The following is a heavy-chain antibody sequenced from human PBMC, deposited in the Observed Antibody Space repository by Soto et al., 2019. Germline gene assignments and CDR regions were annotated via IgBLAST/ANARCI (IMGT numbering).Heavy chain of an antibody. Sequence: GGPLRLSCAASGFTFSNAWIHWIRQAPGKGLEWVGRVKSKNDGGTTDFAAPVKGRFAISRDDSKNMVYLEMNSLQTEDTAIYYCPTDYYITSIIVRFDYWGHGTLVTVSS. CDR3: PTDYYITSIIVRFDY. J-gene: IGHJ4*01. CDR2: VKSKNDGGTT. CDR1: GFTFSNAW. D-gene: IGHD3-22*01. V-gene: IGHV3-15*07.